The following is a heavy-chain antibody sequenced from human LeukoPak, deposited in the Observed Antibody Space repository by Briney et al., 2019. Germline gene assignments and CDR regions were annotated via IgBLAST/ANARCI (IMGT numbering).Heavy chain of an antibody. V-gene: IGHV1-8*01. D-gene: IGHD2-2*01. CDR2: MNPNSGNT. Sequence: ASVKVSCKASGYTFTSYDINWVRQATGQGLEWMGWMNPNSGNTGYAQKFQGRVTMTRNTSISIAYMELSSLRSEDTAVYYCARGRRWLSQLPRNWFDPWGQGTLVTVSS. CDR3: ARGRRWLSQLPRNWFDP. CDR1: GYTFTSYD. J-gene: IGHJ5*02.